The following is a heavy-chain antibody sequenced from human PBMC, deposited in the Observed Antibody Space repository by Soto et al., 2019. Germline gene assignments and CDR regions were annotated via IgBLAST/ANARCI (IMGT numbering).Heavy chain of an antibody. CDR1: GYTFTNYG. Sequence: GASVKVSCKASGYTFTNYGINWVRQAPGQGPEWMGWISGYNGETNYAQSLHGRATMTTDTSTSTAYMELRSLRSDDTAVYYCARGGSTWSAEYYQHWGQGTPVTVSS. CDR3: ARGGSTWSAEYYQH. CDR2: ISGYNGET. J-gene: IGHJ1*01. V-gene: IGHV1-18*01. D-gene: IGHD2-15*01.